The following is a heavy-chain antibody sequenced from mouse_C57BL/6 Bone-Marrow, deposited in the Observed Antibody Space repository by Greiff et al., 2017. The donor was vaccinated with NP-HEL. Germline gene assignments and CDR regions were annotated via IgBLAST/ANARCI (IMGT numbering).Heavy chain of an antibody. D-gene: IGHD2-3*01. CDR1: GFNIKNTY. J-gene: IGHJ3*01. Sequence: VQLQQSVAELVRPGASVKLSCTASGFNIKNTYMHWVKQRPEQGLEWIGRIDPANGNTKYAPKFQGKATITADTSSHTAYLQLIILSHTDTAIYYWANKGWLPPWFGYWGQGTLVTVSA. CDR3: ANKGWLPPWFGY. CDR2: IDPANGNT. V-gene: IGHV14-3*01.